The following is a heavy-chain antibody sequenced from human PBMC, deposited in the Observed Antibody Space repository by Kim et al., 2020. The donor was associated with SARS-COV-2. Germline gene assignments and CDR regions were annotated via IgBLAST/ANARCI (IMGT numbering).Heavy chain of an antibody. V-gene: IGHV4-61*07. CDR3: ARRGVVPADFDY. Sequence: TNTPSLKSRVTISVDTSKNQFSLKLSSVTAADTAVYYCARRGVVPADFDYWGQGTLVTVSS. D-gene: IGHD2-2*01. J-gene: IGHJ4*02.